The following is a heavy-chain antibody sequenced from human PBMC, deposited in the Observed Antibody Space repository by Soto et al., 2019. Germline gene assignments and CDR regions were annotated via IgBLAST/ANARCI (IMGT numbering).Heavy chain of an antibody. J-gene: IGHJ4*01. CDR2: SRNKANSYST. CDR3: ARFSGSYTRGLTY. D-gene: IGHD1-26*01. CDR1: GFTFSDHY. V-gene: IGHV3-72*01. Sequence: EVQLVESGGGLVQPGGSLRLSCAASGFTFSDHYMDWVRQAPGKGLEWVGRSRNKANSYSTEYAASVKGRFTISRDESKNSLNRQRNSLKTKNTAVYYCARFSGSYTRGLTYWGQEPWSPSPQ.